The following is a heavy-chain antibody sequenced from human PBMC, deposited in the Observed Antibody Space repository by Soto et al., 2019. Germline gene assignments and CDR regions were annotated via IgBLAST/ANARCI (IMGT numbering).Heavy chain of an antibody. V-gene: IGHV4-4*02. CDR1: GGSISSSNW. CDR3: AILDYYDSSGYSTYFDY. J-gene: IGHJ4*02. Sequence: PSEKRSLTGAVSGGSISSSNWWSWVRQPPGKGLEWIGEIYHSGSTNYNPSLKSRVTISVDKSKNQFSLKLSSVTAADTAVYYCAILDYYDSSGYSTYFDYWGQGTLVTVS. CDR2: IYHSGST. D-gene: IGHD3-22*01.